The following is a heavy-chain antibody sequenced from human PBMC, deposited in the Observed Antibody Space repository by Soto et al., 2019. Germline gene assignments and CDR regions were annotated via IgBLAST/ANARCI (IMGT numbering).Heavy chain of an antibody. D-gene: IGHD5-12*01. CDR1: GGSVSSGAYY. CDR3: ARARLRAVYAFDI. Sequence: KPSETLSLTCTGSGGSVSSGAYYWTWIRQRPGKGLEWIGYIYYSGSTYYSPSLKSRLSISLDTSKNQFSLRLSSVTAADTAMYYCARARLRAVYAFDIWGQGTMVTVSS. V-gene: IGHV4-31*03. CDR2: IYYSGST. J-gene: IGHJ3*02.